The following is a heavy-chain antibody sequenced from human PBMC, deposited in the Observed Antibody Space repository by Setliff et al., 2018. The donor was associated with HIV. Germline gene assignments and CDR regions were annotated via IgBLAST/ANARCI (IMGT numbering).Heavy chain of an antibody. CDR1: GGSISNSRYY. D-gene: IGHD3-10*01. CDR3: ARAVTMVRGVITPVPFDY. J-gene: IGHJ4*02. CDR2: IYYSGST. V-gene: IGHV4-39*07. Sequence: SETLSLTCTVSGGSISNSRYYWSWIRQPPGKGLEWIGSIYYSGSTNYNPSLKSRVTISVDTSKNQFSLKLSSVTAADTAVYYCARAVTMVRGVITPVPFDYWGQGTLVTVSS.